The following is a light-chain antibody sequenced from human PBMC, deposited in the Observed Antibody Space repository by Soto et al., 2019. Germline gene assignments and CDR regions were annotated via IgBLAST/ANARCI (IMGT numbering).Light chain of an antibody. CDR3: QQYIRWPLT. J-gene: IGKJ4*01. V-gene: IGKV3-20*01. Sequence: PGERATLSCRASQSVSSSYLAWYQQKPGQTPRLLIHGSSSRANGIPDRFRGSGSGTDFTLTVSSLQSEDFAVYYCQQYIRWPLTFGGGTKVDI. CDR1: QSVSSSY. CDR2: GSS.